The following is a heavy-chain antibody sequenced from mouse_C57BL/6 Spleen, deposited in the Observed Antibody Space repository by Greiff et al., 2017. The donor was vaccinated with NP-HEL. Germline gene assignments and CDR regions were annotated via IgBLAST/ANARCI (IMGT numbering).Heavy chain of an antibody. CDR1: GFSLTSYG. CDR3: ARQAIYAMDY. J-gene: IGHJ4*01. D-gene: IGHD1-2*01. CDR2: IWSDGST. Sequence: QVQLQESGPGLVAPSPSLSITCTVSGFSLTSYGVHWVRQPPGKGLEWLVVIWSDGSTTYNSALNSRLSISNDNAKSQVFLKMNSLQTDDTAMYSCARQAIYAMDYWGQGTSVTVSS. V-gene: IGHV2-6-1*01.